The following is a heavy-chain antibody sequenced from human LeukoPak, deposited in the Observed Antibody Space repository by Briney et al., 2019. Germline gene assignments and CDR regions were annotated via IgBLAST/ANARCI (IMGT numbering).Heavy chain of an antibody. CDR3: ASVATAANLGY. Sequence: ASVKVSCKPAGFSFTDYFFHWLRQAPGQGLEWIGWINPNSGGTRYAQKFQGRVTLTRDTSISTAYMELSGLTSDDTAVYYCASVATAANLGYWGQGTLVTVSS. CDR1: GFSFTDYF. D-gene: IGHD2-2*01. J-gene: IGHJ4*02. V-gene: IGHV1-2*02. CDR2: INPNSGGT.